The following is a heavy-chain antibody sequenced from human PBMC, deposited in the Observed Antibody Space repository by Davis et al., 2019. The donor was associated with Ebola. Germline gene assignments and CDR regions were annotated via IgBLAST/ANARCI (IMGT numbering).Heavy chain of an antibody. Sequence: PGGSLRLSCDVSGFDLNTYSMNWVRQAPGKGLEWVSSISFSGTDIYYGDSVRGRFSISRDDSKNTLYLQMDSLRAEDTAVFYCAEGGTNNFLGANWGQGTLVTVSS. V-gene: IGHV3-21*04. J-gene: IGHJ4*02. CDR3: AEGGTNNFLGAN. CDR2: ISFSGTDI. D-gene: IGHD2-8*01. CDR1: GFDLNTYS.